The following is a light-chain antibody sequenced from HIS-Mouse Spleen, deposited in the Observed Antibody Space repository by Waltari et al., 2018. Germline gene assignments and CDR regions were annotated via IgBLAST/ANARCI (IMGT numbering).Light chain of an antibody. CDR1: ALPKQY. CDR2: EDS. V-gene: IGLV3-10*01. Sequence: VSPGQTARITCPGDALPKQYAYWYQQKSGQAPVLVIYEDSKRPSGIPERFSGSSSGTMATLTISGAQVEDEADYYCYSTDSSGNHRVFGGGTKLTVL. J-gene: IGLJ2*01. CDR3: YSTDSSGNHRV.